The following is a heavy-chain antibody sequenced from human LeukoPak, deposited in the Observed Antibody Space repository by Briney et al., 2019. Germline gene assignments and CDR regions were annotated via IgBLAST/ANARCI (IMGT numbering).Heavy chain of an antibody. V-gene: IGHV3-21*01. CDR1: GFIFSTYS. CDR3: ARDPAGYCSGGSCYSGKAWFDP. D-gene: IGHD2-15*01. J-gene: IGHJ5*02. CDR2: ISSSTSYI. Sequence: PGGSLRLSCAASGFIFSTYSMNWVRQAPGKGLEWVSSISSSTSYIYYADSVKGRFTISRDNAKHSLYLQINSLRAEDTAVYYCARDPAGYCSGGSCYSGKAWFDPWGQGTLVTVSS.